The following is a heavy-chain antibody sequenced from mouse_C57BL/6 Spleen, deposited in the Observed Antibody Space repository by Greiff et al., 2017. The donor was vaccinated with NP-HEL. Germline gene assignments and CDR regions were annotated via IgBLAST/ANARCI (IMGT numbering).Heavy chain of an antibody. J-gene: IGHJ4*01. V-gene: IGHV1-20*01. CDR3: ARKDAMDY. Sequence: VEPGDSVKISCKASGYSFTGYFMNWVMQSHGKSLEWIGRINPYNGDTFYNQKFKGKATLTVDKSSSTAHMELRSLTSEDSAVYYCARKDAMDYWGQGTSVTVSS. CDR2: INPYNGDT. CDR1: GYSFTGYF.